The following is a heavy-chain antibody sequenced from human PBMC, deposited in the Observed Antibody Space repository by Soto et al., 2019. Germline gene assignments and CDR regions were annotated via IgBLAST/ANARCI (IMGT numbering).Heavy chain of an antibody. D-gene: IGHD1-26*01. CDR1: GFTFSSYS. CDR2: ISSSSSYI. V-gene: IGHV3-21*01. Sequence: PGGSLRLSCAASGFTFSSYSMNWVRQAPGKGLEWVSSISSSSSYIYYADSVKGRFTISRDNAKNSLYLQMNSLRAEDTAVYYCARVEEWELQAFDYWGQGTLVTVSS. CDR3: ARVEEWELQAFDY. J-gene: IGHJ4*02.